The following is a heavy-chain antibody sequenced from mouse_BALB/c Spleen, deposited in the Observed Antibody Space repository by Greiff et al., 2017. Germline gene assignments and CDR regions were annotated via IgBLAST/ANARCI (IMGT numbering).Heavy chain of an antibody. CDR2: ISYDGSN. CDR1: GYSITSGYY. D-gene: IGHD6-1*01. Sequence: EVHLVESGPGLVKPSQSLSLTCSVTGYSITSGYYWNWIRQFPGNKLEWMGYISYDGSNNYNPSLKNRISITRDTSKNQFFLKLNSVTTEDTATYYCAREASEFAYGGQGTLVTVSA. V-gene: IGHV3-6*02. J-gene: IGHJ3*01. CDR3: AREASEFAY.